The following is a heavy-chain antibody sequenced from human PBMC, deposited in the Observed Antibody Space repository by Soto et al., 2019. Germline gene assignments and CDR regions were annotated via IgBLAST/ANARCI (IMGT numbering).Heavy chain of an antibody. CDR2: IHYSGNT. CDR3: ARALYGSGVLDV. Sequence: PSETLSLTCTVSGGSITSYYWSCIRQPPGKGLEWIGNIHYSGNTKYNPSLKSRVTISVDTSKNQFSLKLSSVTAADTAVYYCARALYGSGVLDVWGQGTTVTVSS. J-gene: IGHJ6*02. CDR1: GGSITSYY. D-gene: IGHD3-10*01. V-gene: IGHV4-59*12.